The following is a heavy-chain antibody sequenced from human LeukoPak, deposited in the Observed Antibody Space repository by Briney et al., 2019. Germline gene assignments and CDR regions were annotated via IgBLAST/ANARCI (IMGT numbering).Heavy chain of an antibody. V-gene: IGHV3-48*02. D-gene: IGHD2-21*02. CDR2: ISTSSSTI. J-gene: IGHJ4*02. CDR3: ARDAVAYCGGDCYWPFGY. Sequence: PGGSLRLSCAASGFTFNSYSMNWVRQAPGKGLEWVSYISTSSSTIYYADSVKGRFTISRDNAKNSLFLQMNSLRDEDTAVYYCARDAVAYCGGDCYWPFGYWGQGTLVTVSS. CDR1: GFTFNSYS.